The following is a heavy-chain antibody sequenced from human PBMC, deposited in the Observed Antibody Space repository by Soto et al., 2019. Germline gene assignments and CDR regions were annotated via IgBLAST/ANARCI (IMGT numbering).Heavy chain of an antibody. CDR2: IYYRGST. D-gene: IGHD4-17*01. Sequence: QVQLQEAGPGLVKPSETLSLTCSVYGASISEYYWSWIRQPPGKGLEWIGYIYYRGSTNYNPSLKGRVTMSVNTSRTQVSLRRTSVTAEDTAVYYWATAVPTDYVPNYYHLDDWGRGITVTVPS. V-gene: IGHV4-59*01. J-gene: IGHJ6*03. CDR1: GASISEYY. CDR3: ATAVPTDYVPNYYHLDD.